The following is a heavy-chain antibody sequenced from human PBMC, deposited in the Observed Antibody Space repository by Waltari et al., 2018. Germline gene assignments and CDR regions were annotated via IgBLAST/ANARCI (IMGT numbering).Heavy chain of an antibody. CDR2: IDHSVRIT. CDR1: GFSCSRHA. Sequence: DVQLVESGGGFVQPGGSLRRSCGASGFSCSRHAMGWARQAPGKGLEWVTAIDHSVRITYYADSVRGRLTVSRDNSRNTLTLQMDSLRAEDSAVYFCTKRFCDENVCYGLDYWGQGTLVTVSS. D-gene: IGHD2-8*01. V-gene: IGHV3-23*04. CDR3: TKRFCDENVCYGLDY. J-gene: IGHJ4*02.